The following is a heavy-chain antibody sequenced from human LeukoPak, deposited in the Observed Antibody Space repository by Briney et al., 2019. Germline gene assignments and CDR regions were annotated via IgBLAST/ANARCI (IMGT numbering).Heavy chain of an antibody. CDR3: AGSYGSGIYYRYFDS. D-gene: IGHD3-10*01. J-gene: IGHJ4*02. V-gene: IGHV3-23*01. CDR1: GFTFSSYA. Sequence: GGSLRLSCAASGFTFSSYAMSWVRQAPGKGLEWVSAISGSGGSTYYADSVKGRFTISRDNSKNTLYLQMNSLRAEDTAVYYCAGSYGSGIYYRYFDSWGQGTLVTVSS. CDR2: ISGSGGST.